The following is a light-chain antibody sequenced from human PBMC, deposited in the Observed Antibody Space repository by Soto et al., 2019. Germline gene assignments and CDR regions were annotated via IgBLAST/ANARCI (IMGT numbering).Light chain of an antibody. Sequence: ILSTETLAKLTLSPGERATLSCRASQSVSSYLAWHQQKPGQAPRLLIYGASSRATGIPDRFSGSESGTDFTLTISSLEPEDFAVYYCQQRSNWPGITFGQGTRLAIK. CDR2: GAS. J-gene: IGKJ5*01. V-gene: IGKV3-11*01. CDR3: QQRSNWPGIT. CDR1: QSVSSY.